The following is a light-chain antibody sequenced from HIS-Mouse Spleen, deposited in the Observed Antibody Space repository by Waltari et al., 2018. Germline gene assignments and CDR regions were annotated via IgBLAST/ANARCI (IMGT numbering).Light chain of an antibody. CDR2: DVS. CDR3: SSYTSSSTLDVV. CDR1: SSDVGGYNY. J-gene: IGLJ2*01. Sequence: QSALTQPASVSGSPGQSITISCTGTSSDVGGYNYVSWSQQPPGKAPKLMIYDVSNRPSGVSNRFSGSKSGNTASLTISGLQAEDEADYYCSSYTSSSTLDVVFGGGTKLTVL. V-gene: IGLV2-14*03.